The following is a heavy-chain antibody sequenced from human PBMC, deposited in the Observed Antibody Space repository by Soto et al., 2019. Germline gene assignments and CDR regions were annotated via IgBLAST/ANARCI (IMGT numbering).Heavy chain of an antibody. CDR1: GFSFGDYA. CDR3: TRDFGYSDFDSWTY. V-gene: IGHV3-49*03. J-gene: IGHJ4*02. CDR2: IRSKAYGGTT. D-gene: IGHD5-12*01. Sequence: PGGSLRLSCTASGFSFGDYAMSWFRQAPGKGVEWVGFIRSKAYGGTTEYAASVKGRFTISRDDSKSIAYLQMNSLKTEDTAVYYCTRDFGYSDFDSWTYWGQGTLVTVSS.